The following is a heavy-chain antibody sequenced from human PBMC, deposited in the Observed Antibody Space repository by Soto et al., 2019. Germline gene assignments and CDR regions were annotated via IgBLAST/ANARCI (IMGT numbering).Heavy chain of an antibody. D-gene: IGHD3-10*01. Sequence: GGSLRLSCAASGFTFSGSAMHWVRQASGKGLEWVGRIRSKANSYATAYAASVKGRFTISRDDSKNTAYLQMNSPKTEDTAVYYCTVYYYGSGSYRAYYYGMDVWGQGTTVTVSS. CDR3: TVYYYGSGSYRAYYYGMDV. CDR1: GFTFSGSA. J-gene: IGHJ6*02. CDR2: IRSKANSYAT. V-gene: IGHV3-73*01.